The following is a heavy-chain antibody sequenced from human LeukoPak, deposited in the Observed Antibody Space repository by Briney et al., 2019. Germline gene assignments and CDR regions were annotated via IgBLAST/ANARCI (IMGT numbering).Heavy chain of an antibody. CDR2: TNWNGVNT. V-gene: IGHV3-9*01. CDR1: GFTFEDYA. CDR3: AKDWGKSGHDAFDV. J-gene: IGHJ3*01. Sequence: GGSLRLSCTASGFTFEDYAMHWVRQAPGKGLEWVSGTNWNGVNTNYADSLKGRFTLSRDNAKNSLYLQMKAVSMDDTPFYYCAKDWGKSGHDAFDVRGPGKMVTVSS. D-gene: IGHD2-15*01.